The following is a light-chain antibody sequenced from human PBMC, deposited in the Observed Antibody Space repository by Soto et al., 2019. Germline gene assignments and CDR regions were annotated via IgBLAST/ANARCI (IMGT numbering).Light chain of an antibody. V-gene: IGKV3-20*01. Sequence: EVVLTQSPATLSLSPGERFTLSCRASESVSTNLAWYQQKAGQAPRLLIYGASSRATGIPDRFSGSGSGTDFTLTISRLEPEDFAVYYCQQYGSSPRTFGQGTKVDIK. J-gene: IGKJ1*01. CDR2: GAS. CDR1: ESVSTN. CDR3: QQYGSSPRT.